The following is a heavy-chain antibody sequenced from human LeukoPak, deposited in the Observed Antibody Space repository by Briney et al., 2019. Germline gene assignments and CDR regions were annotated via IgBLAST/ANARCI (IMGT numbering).Heavy chain of an antibody. CDR2: ISSTSAYI. Sequence: GGSLRLSCAASGFALNSYSLSWVRQAPGKGLEWVSSISSTSAYIHYADSVKGRFTISRDNVDNVVHLQMSSLGAEDTAVYYCARVAVAGPTGWFDPWGQGTLVTVSS. D-gene: IGHD6-19*01. CDR3: ARVAVAGPTGWFDP. CDR1: GFALNSYS. V-gene: IGHV3-21*01. J-gene: IGHJ5*02.